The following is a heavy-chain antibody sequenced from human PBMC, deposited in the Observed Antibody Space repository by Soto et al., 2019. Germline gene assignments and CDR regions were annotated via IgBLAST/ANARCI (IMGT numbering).Heavy chain of an antibody. J-gene: IGHJ5*02. CDR3: ARTFYGSGSYHWFDP. D-gene: IGHD3-10*01. CDR2: IYYSGST. V-gene: IGHV4-31*03. CDR1: GGSISSGGYY. Sequence: SETLSLTCTVSGGSISSGGYYWSWIRQHPGKGLEWIGYIYYSGSTYYNPSLKSRVTISVDTSKNQFSLKLSSVTAADTAVYYCARTFYGSGSYHWFDPWGQGTLVTVSS.